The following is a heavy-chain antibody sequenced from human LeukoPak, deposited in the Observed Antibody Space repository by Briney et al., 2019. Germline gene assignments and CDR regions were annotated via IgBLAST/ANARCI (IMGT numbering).Heavy chain of an antibody. V-gene: IGHV3-9*01. CDR3: ARAGFGYTFDAFDI. J-gene: IGHJ3*02. CDR2: ISWNSGSI. Sequence: PGRSLRLSCAASGFTFDDYAMHWVRQAPGKGLEWVSGISWNSGSIGYADSVKGRFTISRDNAKNSLYLQMNSLRAEDTALYYCARAGFGYTFDAFDIWGQGTVVTVSS. D-gene: IGHD5-18*01. CDR1: GFTFDDYA.